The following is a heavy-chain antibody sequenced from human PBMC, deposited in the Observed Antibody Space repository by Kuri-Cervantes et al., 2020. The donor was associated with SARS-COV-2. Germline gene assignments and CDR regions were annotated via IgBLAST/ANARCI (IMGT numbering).Heavy chain of an antibody. D-gene: IGHD1-7*01. CDR2: ITPLFGAT. J-gene: IGHJ4*02. Sequence: SVKVSCKGSGGSFNNYGINFVRQVPGRGLEWVGGITPLFGATDNAQKFKGRDTFTADKSTNTAYMELGSLKSDDTAVYYCARGTGTKPGLGYFDSWGQGTLVTVSS. CDR3: ARGTGTKPGLGYFDS. V-gene: IGHV1-69*06. CDR1: GGSFNNYG.